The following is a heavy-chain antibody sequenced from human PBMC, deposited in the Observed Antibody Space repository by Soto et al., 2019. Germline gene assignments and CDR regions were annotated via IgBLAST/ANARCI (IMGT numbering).Heavy chain of an antibody. Sequence: EVQLVESGGGLVKPGGSLRLSCAASGFTFSSYSMNWVRQAPGKGLEWVASISSSISYIYYADSVKGRFTISRDNAKNSVYLQMNSLRAEDTAVYYCARVDILVVPAAKSPPNSWGQGTLVTVSS. D-gene: IGHD2-2*03. V-gene: IGHV3-21*01. CDR2: ISSSISYI. J-gene: IGHJ5*02. CDR3: ARVDILVVPAAKSPPNS. CDR1: GFTFSSYS.